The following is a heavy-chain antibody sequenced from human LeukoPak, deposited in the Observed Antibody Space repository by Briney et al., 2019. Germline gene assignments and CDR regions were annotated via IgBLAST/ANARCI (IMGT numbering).Heavy chain of an antibody. V-gene: IGHV3-30*02. CDR3: LKDDFYDAEEA. J-gene: IGHJ5*02. D-gene: IGHD3-22*01. CDR1: GFTFSAFG. Sequence: GGSLRHSCAATGFTFSAFGMHWVRQAPGKGLEWVAFIRYDGSNQYYEDSVKGRFTISRDNSKNEVYLEVSRLRPEDSALYYCLKDDFYDAEEASGRGTLVTVSS. CDR2: IRYDGSNQ.